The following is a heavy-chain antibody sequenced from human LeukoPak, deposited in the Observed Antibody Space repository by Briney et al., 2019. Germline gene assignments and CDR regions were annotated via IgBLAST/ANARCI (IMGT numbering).Heavy chain of an antibody. Sequence: SVKVSCKASGGTFSSYGISWVRQAPGQGLEWMGGIVPIFGTANYAQKFQGRVTITADESTSTAYMELSSLRSEDTAVYYCARGIRGVVRGVIPPRSWFDPWGRGTLVTVSS. CDR2: IVPIFGTA. J-gene: IGHJ5*02. D-gene: IGHD3-10*01. CDR1: GGTFSSYG. CDR3: ARGIRGVVRGVIPPRSWFDP. V-gene: IGHV1-69*01.